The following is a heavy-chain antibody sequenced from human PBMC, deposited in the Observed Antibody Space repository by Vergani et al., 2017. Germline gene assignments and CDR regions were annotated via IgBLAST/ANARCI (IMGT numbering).Heavy chain of an antibody. D-gene: IGHD5-12*01. J-gene: IGHJ4*02. V-gene: IGHV3-23*01. CDR3: AEAAVTTISLFDY. CDR1: GFTFSSNA. CDR2: ISGSGGST. Sequence: EVLLLESGGGLVQPGGSLRLSCVASGFTFSSNAMSWVRQAPGKGLEWVSSISGSGGSTYYADSVKGRFTISRDNPKNTLYLQMNSLRAEDSAIYYCAEAAVTTISLFDYWGQGTLVTVSS.